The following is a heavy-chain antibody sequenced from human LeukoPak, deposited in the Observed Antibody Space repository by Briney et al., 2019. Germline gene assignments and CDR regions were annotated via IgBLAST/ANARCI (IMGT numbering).Heavy chain of an antibody. CDR2: ISYDGSNK. CDR1: GFTFSSYG. D-gene: IGHD6-19*01. V-gene: IGHV3-30*18. CDR3: AKAGGLSSVAGPLGAFDI. J-gene: IGHJ3*02. Sequence: PGRSLRLSCAASGFTFSSYGMHWVRQAPGKGLEGVAVISYDGSNKYYADSVKGRFTISRDNSKNTLYLQMNSLRAEDTAVSYCAKAGGLSSVAGPLGAFDIWGQGTMVTVSS.